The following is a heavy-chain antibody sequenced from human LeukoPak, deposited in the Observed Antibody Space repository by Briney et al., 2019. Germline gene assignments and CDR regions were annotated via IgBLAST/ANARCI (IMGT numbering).Heavy chain of an antibody. J-gene: IGHJ4*02. CDR3: AKDMHYDSSGYLGY. V-gene: IGHV3-9*01. D-gene: IGHD3-22*01. Sequence: PGGSLRLSCAASGFTFDDYAMHWVRQAPGKGLEWVSGISWNSGTIGYADSVQGRFNISRDNAKNSLYLQMNSLRAEDTALYYCAKDMHYDSSGYLGYWGQGTLVTVSS. CDR2: ISWNSGTI. CDR1: GFTFDDYA.